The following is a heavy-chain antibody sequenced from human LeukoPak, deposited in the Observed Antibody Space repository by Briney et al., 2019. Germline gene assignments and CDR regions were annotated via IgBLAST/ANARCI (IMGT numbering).Heavy chain of an antibody. D-gene: IGHD6-19*01. V-gene: IGHV3-21*01. CDR2: ISSSSYI. J-gene: IGHJ4*02. CDR3: ARVRGSGWSGFDY. Sequence: PGGSLRLSCAASGFTFSSYSMNWVRQAPGKGLEWVSSISSSSYIYYADSVKGRFTISRDNAKNSLYLQMNSLRAEDTAVYYCARVRGSGWSGFDYWGQGTLVTVSS. CDR1: GFTFSSYS.